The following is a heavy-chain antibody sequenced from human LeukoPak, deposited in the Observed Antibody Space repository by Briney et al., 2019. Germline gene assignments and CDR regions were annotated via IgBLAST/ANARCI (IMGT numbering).Heavy chain of an antibody. D-gene: IGHD3-22*01. CDR1: GGSISSYY. J-gene: IGHJ4*02. CDR2: IYYSGST. V-gene: IGHV4-59*08. CDR3: ARRHYYGSSGYYYAFDY. Sequence: SETLSLTCTVSGGSISSYYWSWIRQPPGKGLEWIGYIYYSGSTNYNPPLKSRVTISVDTSKNQFSLKLSSVTAADTAVYYCARRHYYGSSGYYYAFDYWGQGTLVTVSS.